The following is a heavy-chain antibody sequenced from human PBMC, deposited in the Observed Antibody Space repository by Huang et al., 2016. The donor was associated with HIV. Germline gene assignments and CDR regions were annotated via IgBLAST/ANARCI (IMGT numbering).Heavy chain of an antibody. V-gene: IGHV4-61*01. Sequence: QVQLQESGPGLVKPSETLSLTCTVSGGSVSSGSYYWSWIRQPPGKGLEWIGYIYYSGSTNYNPPLKSRVTISVDTSKNQFSLKLNSVTAADTAVYYCAREMAARPGFDYWGQGTLVTVSS. CDR3: AREMAARPGFDY. D-gene: IGHD6-19*01. CDR1: GGSVSSGSYY. CDR2: IYYSGST. J-gene: IGHJ4*02.